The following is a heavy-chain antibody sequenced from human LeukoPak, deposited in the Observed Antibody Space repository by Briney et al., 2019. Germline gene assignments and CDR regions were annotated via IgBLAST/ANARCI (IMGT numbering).Heavy chain of an antibody. CDR1: GGTFSSYT. CDR2: IIPIFGTA. CDR3: ARDSGSSWGLSGMEV. V-gene: IGHV1-69*06. D-gene: IGHD6-13*01. J-gene: IGHJ6*04. Sequence: SVKVSCKASGGTFSSYTISWVRQAPGQGLEWMGGIIPIFGTANYAQKFQGRVTITADKSTSTAFMELSSLRSEDTAVYYCARDSGSSWGLSGMEVWGKGTTVTVSS.